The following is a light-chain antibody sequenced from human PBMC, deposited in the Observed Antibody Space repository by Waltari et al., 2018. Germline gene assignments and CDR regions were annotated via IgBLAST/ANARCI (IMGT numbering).Light chain of an antibody. CDR1: RSDVGNYNF. J-gene: IGLJ3*02. CDR2: EGS. Sequence: SVLTQPASVSGSPGPSITIPCTGSRSDVGNYNFVSWYQQHPDEAPKLVIYEGSKRPSGISIRFSGSKSGNTASLTISRLQAEDEADYFCCSYAGSRTPWVFGGGTRVTVL. CDR3: CSYAGSRTPWV. V-gene: IGLV2-23*01.